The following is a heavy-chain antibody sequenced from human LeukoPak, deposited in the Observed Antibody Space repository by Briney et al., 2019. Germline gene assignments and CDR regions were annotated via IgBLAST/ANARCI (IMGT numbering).Heavy chain of an antibody. Sequence: PGGSLRLSCAASGVAFSSYAMSWVRQPPGKGLEWVSVISRRDDYTYYADSVKGRFTISRDNSKNTLYLQMNTLRAEDTARYYCANDYRSGSFHDFWGQGTLVTVS. V-gene: IGHV3-23*01. CDR2: ISRRDDYT. CDR3: ANDYRSGSFHDF. J-gene: IGHJ4*02. D-gene: IGHD3-10*01. CDR1: GVAFSSYA.